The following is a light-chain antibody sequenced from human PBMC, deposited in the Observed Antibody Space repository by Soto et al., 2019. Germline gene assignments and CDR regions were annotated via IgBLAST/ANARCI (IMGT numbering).Light chain of an antibody. Sequence: QSALTQPASVSASPGQSISISCTGTSNDVGAFDYVSWYQQHPGKAPKLIIFEVFNRPSGVPTRFSGSKSGSTASLTTSGLQAEDEADYFCSSYTTNNAHVFGGGTKLTVL. CDR2: EVF. CDR3: SSYTTNNAHV. V-gene: IGLV2-14*01. J-gene: IGLJ2*01. CDR1: SNDVGAFDY.